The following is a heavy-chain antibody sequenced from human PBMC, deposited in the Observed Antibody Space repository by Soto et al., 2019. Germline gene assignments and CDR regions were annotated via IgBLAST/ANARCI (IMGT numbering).Heavy chain of an antibody. CDR3: ARDGLVDTAMVTLSLDY. CDR2: IIPIFGTA. J-gene: IGHJ4*02. Sequence: GASVKVSCKASGGTFSSYAISWVRQAPGQGLEWMGGIIPIFGTANYAQKFQGRVTITADKSTSTAYMELSSLRSEDTAVYYCARDGLVDTAMVTLSLDYWGQGTLVTVSS. D-gene: IGHD5-18*01. V-gene: IGHV1-69*06. CDR1: GGTFSSYA.